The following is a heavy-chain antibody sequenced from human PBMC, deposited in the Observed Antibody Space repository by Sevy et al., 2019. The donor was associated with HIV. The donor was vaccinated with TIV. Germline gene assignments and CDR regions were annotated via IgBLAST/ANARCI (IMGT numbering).Heavy chain of an antibody. CDR3: ARHRAPNGITMVRGVYYYYYMDV. Sequence: GGSLRLSCAASGFTVSSNYMSWVRQAPGKGLEWVSVIYSGGSTYYADSVKGRFTISRDNSKNTLYLQMNSLRAEDTAVYYCARHRAPNGITMVRGVYYYYYMDVWGKGTTVTVSS. J-gene: IGHJ6*03. D-gene: IGHD3-10*01. CDR1: GFTVSSNY. CDR2: IYSGGST. V-gene: IGHV3-66*02.